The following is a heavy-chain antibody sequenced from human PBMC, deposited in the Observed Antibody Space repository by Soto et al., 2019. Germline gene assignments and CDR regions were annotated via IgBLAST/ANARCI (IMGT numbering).Heavy chain of an antibody. CDR2: IQNSGTT. CDR1: GGSISSNY. CDR3: ARDHRYCSGGSCYLWEY. D-gene: IGHD2-15*01. J-gene: IGHJ4*02. Sequence: SETLSLTCTVSGGSISSNYWSWIRQPPGKGLEWIGFIQNSGTTNYNSSLRSRVTMSIDTSKNQFSLKLTSASAADTAMYFCARDHRYCSGGSCYLWEYWGQGTMVTVSS. V-gene: IGHV4-59*01.